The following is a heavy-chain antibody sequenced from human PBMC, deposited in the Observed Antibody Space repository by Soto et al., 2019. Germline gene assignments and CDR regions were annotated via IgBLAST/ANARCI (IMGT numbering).Heavy chain of an antibody. V-gene: IGHV1-18*01. Sequence: ASVKVSCKASGYTFTSYAMHWVRQAPGQGLEWMGWISAYNGNTNYAQKLQGRVTMTTDTSTSTAYMELRSLRSDDTAVYYCARAPDCSSTSCYSPGGAARGMDVWGQGTTVTVSS. CDR3: ARAPDCSSTSCYSPGGAARGMDV. D-gene: IGHD2-2*01. J-gene: IGHJ6*02. CDR1: GYTFTSYA. CDR2: ISAYNGNT.